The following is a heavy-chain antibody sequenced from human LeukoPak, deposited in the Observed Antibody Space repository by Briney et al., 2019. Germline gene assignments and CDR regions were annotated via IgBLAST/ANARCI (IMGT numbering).Heavy chain of an antibody. V-gene: IGHV3-30*18. CDR2: MSYDGSTK. J-gene: IGHJ4*02. Sequence: GRSLRLSCAASGFTFSNYGMHWVRQAPGKGLEWVAVMSYDGSTKYYADSVMGRFTISRDNSKNTLYLQMNSLRAEDTAVYYCAKALSRNSGWYYFDYWGQGTLVTVSS. CDR3: AKALSRNSGWYYFDY. D-gene: IGHD6-19*01. CDR1: GFTFSNYG.